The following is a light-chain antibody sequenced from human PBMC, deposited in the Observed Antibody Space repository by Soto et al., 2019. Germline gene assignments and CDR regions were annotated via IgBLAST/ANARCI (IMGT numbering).Light chain of an antibody. CDR2: RAS. Sequence: EILLTQLPATRSVPPWQRAPLSDRASQCVSNCLAWYQQKPGQAPRLLIYRASSRATGIPDRFSASGSGTDFTLTISGLEPEDFAVYFCHQHDNTPWTFGQGTKVDI. CDR1: QCVSNC. CDR3: HQHDNTPWT. V-gene: IGKV3-20*01. J-gene: IGKJ1*01.